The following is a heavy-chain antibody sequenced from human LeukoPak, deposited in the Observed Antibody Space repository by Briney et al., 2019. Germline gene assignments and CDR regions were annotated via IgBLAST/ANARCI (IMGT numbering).Heavy chain of an antibody. D-gene: IGHD6-13*01. Sequence: PGGSLRLSCAASGFTFSSYWMHWVRQDPGKGLVWFSRINSDGSSTSYADSVKGRFTISRDNAKNTLYLQMNSLRAEDTAVYYCARGPPVAAAGNFNWFDPWGQGTLVTVSS. J-gene: IGHJ5*02. CDR1: GFTFSSYW. CDR3: ARGPPVAAAGNFNWFDP. CDR2: INSDGSST. V-gene: IGHV3-74*01.